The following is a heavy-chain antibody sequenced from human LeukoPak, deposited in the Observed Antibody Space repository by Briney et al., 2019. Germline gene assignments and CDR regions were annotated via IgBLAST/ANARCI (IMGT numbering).Heavy chain of an antibody. Sequence: ASVKVSCKASGYTFTGYYMHWVRQAPGQGLEWMGWINPNSGGTNYAQKFQGRVTMTMDTSISTAYMELSRLRSDDTAVYYCARDGYCSSTSCSGVPKIWGQGTLVIVSS. V-gene: IGHV1-2*02. D-gene: IGHD2-2*03. CDR2: INPNSGGT. CDR1: GYTFTGYY. J-gene: IGHJ4*02. CDR3: ARDGYCSSTSCSGVPKI.